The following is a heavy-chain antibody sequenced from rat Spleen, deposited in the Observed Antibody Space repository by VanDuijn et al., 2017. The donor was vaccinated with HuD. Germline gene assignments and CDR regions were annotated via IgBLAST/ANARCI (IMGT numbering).Heavy chain of an antibody. CDR2: IRYDGSST. D-gene: IGHD1-11*01. Sequence: EVQLVESGGGLVQPGRSLKLSCAASGFTFSSYYMAWVCQTPTKGLEWVATIRYDGSSTFYRDSVRGRFTVSRDNAKATLYLQMDSLRSEDTATYYCTRLDYGGSYFDYWGQGVMVTVSS. CDR3: TRLDYGGSYFDY. V-gene: IGHV5-29*01. J-gene: IGHJ2*01. CDR1: GFTFSSYY.